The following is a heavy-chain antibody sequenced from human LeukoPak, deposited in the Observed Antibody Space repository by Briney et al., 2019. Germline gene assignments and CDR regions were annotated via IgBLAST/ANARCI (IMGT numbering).Heavy chain of an antibody. J-gene: IGHJ4*02. CDR2: ISGDAVTS. CDR3: AKDAPTAMAPSFDY. V-gene: IGHV3-23*01. D-gene: IGHD5-18*01. Sequence: GGSLRLSCAASGFTFKNYAMNWVRQSPGQGLEWVSTISGDAVTSWYADSVKGRFTVSRDNSKNTLYLQMNSLRAEDTAVYYCAKDAPTAMAPSFDYWGQGTLVTVSS. CDR1: GFTFKNYA.